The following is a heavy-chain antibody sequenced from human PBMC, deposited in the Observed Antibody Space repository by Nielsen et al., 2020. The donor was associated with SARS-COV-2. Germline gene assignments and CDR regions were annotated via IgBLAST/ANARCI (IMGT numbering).Heavy chain of an antibody. CDR2: INPSGGST. D-gene: IGHD2-2*01. CDR3: ARETLGYCSSTSCSRWFDP. V-gene: IGHV1-46*01. J-gene: IGHJ5*02. Sequence: WVRQAPGQGLKWMGIINPSGGSTSYAQKFQGRVTMTRDTSTSTVYMELSSLRSEDTAVYYCARETLGYCSSTSCSRWFDPWGQGTLVTVSS.